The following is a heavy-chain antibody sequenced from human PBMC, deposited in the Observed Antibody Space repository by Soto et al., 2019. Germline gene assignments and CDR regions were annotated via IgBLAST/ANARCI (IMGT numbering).Heavy chain of an antibody. Sequence: GGSLRLSCAASGFSFSMYAMHWVRRAPGKGLEWVSLVSDSGLTTYYADSVKGRFTISRDNSKNTLYLQMNSLTAEDTAVYYCAKDVPTYNYDSSGFSNWFDPWGQGTLVTVSS. CDR1: GFSFSMYA. D-gene: IGHD3-22*01. CDR2: VSDSGLTT. CDR3: AKDVPTYNYDSSGFSNWFDP. J-gene: IGHJ5*02. V-gene: IGHV3-23*01.